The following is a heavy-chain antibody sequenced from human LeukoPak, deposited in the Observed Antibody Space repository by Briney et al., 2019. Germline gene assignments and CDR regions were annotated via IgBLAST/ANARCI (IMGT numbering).Heavy chain of an antibody. J-gene: IGHJ4*02. V-gene: IGHV1-69*13. CDR3: ARDRSAYSSGWKDGFDFDY. Sequence: ASVKVSCKAAGGTISNYVISWVRQAPGQGLEWMGGIIPIFGTANYAQKFQGRVTITADESTSTAYMELSSLRSEDTAVYYCARDRSAYSSGWKDGFDFDYWGQGTLVTVSS. D-gene: IGHD6-19*01. CDR2: IIPIFGTA. CDR1: GGTISNYV.